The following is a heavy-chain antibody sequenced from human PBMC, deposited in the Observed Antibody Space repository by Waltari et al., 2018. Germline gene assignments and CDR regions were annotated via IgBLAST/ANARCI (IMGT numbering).Heavy chain of an antibody. Sequence: QVQLVQSGAEVKKPGASVRVPGKASAYRFPCKGVTWVRQAPGQGLEWMGWVSGHNGDTKYAQKLQGRVTMTTDTSTSTAYMELRSLTSDDAAVYFCAGSTSPLGYHYYGMDVWGQGTTVTVSS. CDR3: AGSTSPLGYHYYGMDV. CDR1: AYRFPCKG. D-gene: IGHD1-26*01. V-gene: IGHV1-18*01. J-gene: IGHJ6*02. CDR2: VSGHNGDT.